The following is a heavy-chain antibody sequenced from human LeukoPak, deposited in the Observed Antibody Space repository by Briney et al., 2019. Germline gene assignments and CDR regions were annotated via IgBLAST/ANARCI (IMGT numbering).Heavy chain of an antibody. CDR3: ARDFIGIAAAGTSAFDI. V-gene: IGHV3-21*01. CDR2: VSSSGAYI. J-gene: IGHJ3*02. Sequence: GGSLRLSCAASGFTFSSYAMNWIRQAPGKGLEWVASVSSSGAYIYYADLMEGRFTISRDNAKNSLILQMNSLRAEDTAVYYCARDFIGIAAAGTSAFDIWGQGTMVTVSS. CDR1: GFTFSSYA. D-gene: IGHD6-13*01.